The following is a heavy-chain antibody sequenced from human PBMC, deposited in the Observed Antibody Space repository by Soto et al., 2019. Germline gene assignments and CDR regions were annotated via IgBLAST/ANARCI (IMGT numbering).Heavy chain of an antibody. J-gene: IGHJ6*02. CDR2: ISWDGGST. D-gene: IGHD2-21*02. V-gene: IGHV3-43*01. Sequence: GGSLRLYCAASGFTFDDYTMHWVRQAPGKGLEWVSLISWDGGSTYYADSVKGRFTISRDNSKNSLYLQMNRLRTEDTALYYCSKDQTYCGGDCYFGYYYGMDVWGQETTFTVS. CDR3: SKDQTYCGGDCYFGYYYGMDV. CDR1: GFTFDDYT.